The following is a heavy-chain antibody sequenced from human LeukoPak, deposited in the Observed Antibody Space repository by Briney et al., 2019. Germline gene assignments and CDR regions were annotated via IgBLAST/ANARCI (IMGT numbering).Heavy chain of an antibody. CDR2: ISSDGTIT. D-gene: IGHD2-8*01. CDR1: GFTLSPYT. CDR3: VREDRILLGNDAFDI. J-gene: IGHJ3*02. V-gene: IGHV3-74*01. Sequence: GGSLRLSCAASGFTLSPYTMNWVRQAPGKGLVWLSRISSDGTITSYADAVKGRFTLSRDSAKNTLYLQMNSLRGEDTAVYYCVREDRILLGNDAFDIWGQGTMVTVSS.